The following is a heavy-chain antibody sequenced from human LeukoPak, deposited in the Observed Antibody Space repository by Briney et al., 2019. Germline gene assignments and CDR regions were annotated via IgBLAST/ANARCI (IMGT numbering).Heavy chain of an antibody. V-gene: IGHV3-11*04. J-gene: IGHJ4*02. CDR1: GFTFSDYY. D-gene: IGHD1-1*01. CDR3: ARSGTAGTAHFDF. CDR2: ISSSGSTI. Sequence: GGSLRLSCAASGFTFSDYYMSWIRQAPGKGLEWVSYISSSGSTIYYADSVKGRFTISRDNVKNSLYLQMNNLRAEDTAVYYCARSGTAGTAHFDFWGQGTLVTVSS.